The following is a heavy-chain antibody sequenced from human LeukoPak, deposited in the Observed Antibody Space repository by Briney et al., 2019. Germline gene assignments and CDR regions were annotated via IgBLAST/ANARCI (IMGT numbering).Heavy chain of an antibody. CDR2: FDPEDGET. CDR3: ARAFGGSSLTNLDY. V-gene: IGHV1-24*01. Sequence: RRASVKVSCKVSGYTLTELSMHWVRQAPGKGLEWMGGFDPEDGETIYAQKLQGRVTMTTDTSTSTAYMELRSLRSDDTAVYYCARAFGGSSLTNLDYWGQGTLVTVSS. J-gene: IGHJ4*02. CDR1: GYTLTELS. D-gene: IGHD3-16*01.